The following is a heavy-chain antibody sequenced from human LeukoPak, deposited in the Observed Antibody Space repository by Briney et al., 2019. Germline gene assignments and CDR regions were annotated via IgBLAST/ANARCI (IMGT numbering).Heavy chain of an antibody. V-gene: IGHV1-69*04. CDR2: IIPILGIA. D-gene: IGHD5-12*01. Sequence: ASVKVSCKASGGTFSSYAISWVRQAPGQGLEWMGRIIPILGIANYAQKFQGRVTITADKSTSTAYMELSSLRSEDTAVYYCARGGRGGYSGQISYYFDYWGQGTLVTVSS. CDR1: GGTFSSYA. CDR3: ARGGRGGYSGQISYYFDY. J-gene: IGHJ4*02.